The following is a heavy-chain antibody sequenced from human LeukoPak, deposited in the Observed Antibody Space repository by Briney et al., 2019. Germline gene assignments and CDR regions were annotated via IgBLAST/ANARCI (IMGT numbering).Heavy chain of an antibody. CDR3: ARRGRAAHAFDI. J-gene: IGHJ3*02. CDR1: GFTFSSYA. V-gene: IGHV3-23*01. D-gene: IGHD6-6*01. CDR2: ITTSGGST. Sequence: GRSLRLSCAASGFTFSSYAMSWVRQAPGKGLEWVSTITTSGGSTYYADSVKGRFTISRDNSKNTLYLQMNSLRAEDTALYYCARRGRAAHAFDIWGQGTMVTASS.